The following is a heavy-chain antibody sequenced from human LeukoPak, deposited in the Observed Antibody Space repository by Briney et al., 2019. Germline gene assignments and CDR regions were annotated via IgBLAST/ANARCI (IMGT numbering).Heavy chain of an antibody. J-gene: IGHJ2*01. D-gene: IGHD4-11*01. Sequence: SDTLSLTCTVSGDSISGYCGHWIRQPPGKGLEWIAYIFHSGSANYNPSLKSRVTISVDTSKNQFSLKLSSVTAADTAVYYCARRDSSYWYFALCGRGTLVTVSS. CDR3: ARRDSSYWYFAL. V-gene: IGHV4-59*07. CDR1: GDSISGYC. CDR2: IFHSGSA.